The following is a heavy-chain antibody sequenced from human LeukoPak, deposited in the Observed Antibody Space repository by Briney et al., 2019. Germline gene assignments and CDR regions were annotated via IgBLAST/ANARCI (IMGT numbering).Heavy chain of an antibody. J-gene: IGHJ4*02. CDR3: ASRIRGYSGYGFDY. CDR1: GFTFSSYS. Sequence: AGGSLRLSCAASGFTFSSYSMNWVRQAPGKGLEWVSSISSSSSYIYYADSVKGRFTIYRDNAKNSLYLQMNSLRAEDTAVYYCASRIRGYSGYGFDYWGQGTLVTVSS. D-gene: IGHD5-12*01. CDR2: ISSSSSYI. V-gene: IGHV3-21*01.